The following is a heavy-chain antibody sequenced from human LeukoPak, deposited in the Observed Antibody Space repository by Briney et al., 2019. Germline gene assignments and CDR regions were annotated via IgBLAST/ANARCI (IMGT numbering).Heavy chain of an antibody. CDR2: IYYSGST. J-gene: IGHJ4*02. V-gene: IGHV4-39*01. CDR1: GGSISSSSYY. Sequence: SETLSLTCTVSGGSISSSSYYWGWIRQPPGKGLEWIGSIYYSGSTYYNPSLKSRVTISVDTSKNQFSLKLSSVTAADTAVYYCARHFKQPSNYNYYDSSGYPALPFDYWGQGTLVTVSS. D-gene: IGHD3-22*01. CDR3: ARHFKQPSNYNYYDSSGYPALPFDY.